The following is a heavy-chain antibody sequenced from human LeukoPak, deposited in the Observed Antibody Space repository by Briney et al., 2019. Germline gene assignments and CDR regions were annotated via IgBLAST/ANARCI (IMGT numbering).Heavy chain of an antibody. CDR2: INHSGST. J-gene: IGHJ4*02. V-gene: IGHV4-34*01. CDR3: ARDVHMGFGELLPSSLPYYFDY. D-gene: IGHD3-10*01. Sequence: SETLSLTCAVYGGSFSGYYWSWIRQPPGKGLEWIGEINHSGSTNYNPSLKSRVTISVDTSKNQFSLKLSSVTAADTAVYYCARDVHMGFGELLPSSLPYYFDYWGQGTLVTVSS. CDR1: GGSFSGYY.